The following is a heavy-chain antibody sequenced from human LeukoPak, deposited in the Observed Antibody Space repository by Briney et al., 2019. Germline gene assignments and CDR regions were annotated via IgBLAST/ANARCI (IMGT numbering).Heavy chain of an antibody. CDR2: IYPRDGST. Sequence: GASVKVSCKASGYTFTSNYIHRVRQAPGQGLGWMGMIYPRDGSTSYAQKFQGRVTVTRDTSTSTVHMELSGLRSEDTAVYYCARDQEGFDYWGQGTLVTVSS. CDR1: GYTFTSNY. J-gene: IGHJ4*02. V-gene: IGHV1-46*01. CDR3: ARDQEGFDY.